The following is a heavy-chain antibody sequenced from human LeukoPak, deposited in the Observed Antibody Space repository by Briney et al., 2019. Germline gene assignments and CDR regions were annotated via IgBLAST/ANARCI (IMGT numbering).Heavy chain of an antibody. D-gene: IGHD3-3*01. V-gene: IGHV3-48*01. CDR1: GFTSSSYS. Sequence: GGSLRLSCAASGFTSSSYSMNWVRQAPGKGLEWVSYISSSSSTIYYADSVKGRFTISRDNAKNSLYLQMNSLRAEDTAVYYCARDKATIFGVVIPRYYYYYMDVWGKGTTVTVSS. CDR3: ARDKATIFGVVIPRYYYYYMDV. J-gene: IGHJ6*03. CDR2: ISSSSSTI.